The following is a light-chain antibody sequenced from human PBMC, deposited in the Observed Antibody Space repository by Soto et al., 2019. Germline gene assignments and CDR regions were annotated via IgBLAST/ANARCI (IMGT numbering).Light chain of an antibody. V-gene: IGLV2-14*01. CDR3: TSYTSSITYV. J-gene: IGLJ1*01. CDR2: DVS. CDR1: SNDVGGYNY. Sequence: QPASVSGSPGQSITISCTGTSNDVGGYNYVSWYQQHPGKAPKLMIYDVSNRPSGVSTRFSGAKSGNTASLTISGLQAEDEDDYYCTSYTSSITYVFGAGTKVTVL.